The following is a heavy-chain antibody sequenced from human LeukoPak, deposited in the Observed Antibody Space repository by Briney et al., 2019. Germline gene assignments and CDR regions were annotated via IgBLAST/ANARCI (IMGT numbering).Heavy chain of an antibody. CDR2: ISSSGSTI. CDR1: GFTFSSYS. J-gene: IGHJ4*02. D-gene: IGHD5-24*01. V-gene: IGHV3-48*04. Sequence: GGSLRLSCAASGFTFSSYSMNWVRQAPGKGLEWVSYISSSGSTIYYADSVKGRFTISRDNAKNSLYLQMNSLRAEDTAVYYCARVTGRDGYNSRQLDYWGQGTLVTVSS. CDR3: ARVTGRDGYNSRQLDY.